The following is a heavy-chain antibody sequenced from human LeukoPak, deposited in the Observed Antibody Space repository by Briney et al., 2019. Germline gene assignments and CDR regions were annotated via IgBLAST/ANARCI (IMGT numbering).Heavy chain of an antibody. J-gene: IGHJ4*02. CDR3: ARHGTGASDSYFDY. V-gene: IGHV4-59*08. CDR1: GGSVSSYY. Sequence: SETLSLTCSVSGGSVSSYYWSWIRQSPGKGLEWIGDIHNSGRTNYNPSLKSRVTVFVDTSKNQVSLRLSSVTAADTAVYYCARHGTGASDSYFDYWGQGALVTVSS. CDR2: IHNSGRT. D-gene: IGHD1-1*01.